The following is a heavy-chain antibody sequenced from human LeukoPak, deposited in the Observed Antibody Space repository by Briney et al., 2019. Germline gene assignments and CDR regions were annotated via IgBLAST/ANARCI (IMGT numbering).Heavy chain of an antibody. D-gene: IGHD2-2*01. Sequence: ASVKVSCKASGGTFSSYAISWVRQAPGQGLKWMGRIIPIFGTANYAQKFQGRVTITTDESTSTAYMELSSLRSEDTAVYYCARERYCSSTSCYAFDYWGQGTLVTVSS. CDR1: GGTFSSYA. CDR2: IIPIFGTA. V-gene: IGHV1-69*05. J-gene: IGHJ4*02. CDR3: ARERYCSSTSCYAFDY.